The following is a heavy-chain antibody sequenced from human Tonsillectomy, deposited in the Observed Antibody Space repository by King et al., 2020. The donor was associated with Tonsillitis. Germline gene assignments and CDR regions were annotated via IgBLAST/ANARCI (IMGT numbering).Heavy chain of an antibody. Sequence: VQLVESGGGLVQPGRSLRLSCTASGFTFGDYAMSWVRQAPGKGLEWVVFIRSKAYGATTEYAASVKGRFTISRDDSKSIAYVQMNSLKTEDTAVYYCTNRKYSSGCYSYYGMDVWGQGTTVTVSS. CDR2: IRSKAYGATT. CDR3: TNRKYSSGCYSYYGMDV. CDR1: GFTFGDYA. J-gene: IGHJ6*02. V-gene: IGHV3-49*04. D-gene: IGHD6-19*01.